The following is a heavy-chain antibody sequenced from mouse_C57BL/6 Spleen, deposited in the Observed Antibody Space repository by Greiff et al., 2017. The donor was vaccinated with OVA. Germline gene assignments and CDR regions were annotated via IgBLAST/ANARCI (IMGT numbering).Heavy chain of an antibody. Sequence: QVQLQQSGAELVKPGASVKISCKASGYAFSSYWLNWVKQRPGKGLEWIGQIYPGDGDTNYNGKFKGKATLTADKYSSTAYMQLSSLTSDDSAVYFCARGDALYGNYVAMDYWGQGTSVTVSS. CDR3: ARGDALYGNYVAMDY. CDR2: IYPGDGDT. CDR1: GYAFSSYW. J-gene: IGHJ4*01. V-gene: IGHV1-80*01. D-gene: IGHD2-1*01.